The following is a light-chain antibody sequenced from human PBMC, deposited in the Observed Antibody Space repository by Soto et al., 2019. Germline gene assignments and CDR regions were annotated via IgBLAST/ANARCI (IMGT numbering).Light chain of an antibody. V-gene: IGLV1-40*01. J-gene: IGLJ1*01. CDR2: GST. CDR1: SSNIGSTYD. CDR3: QSYDDSLSVHYV. Sequence: QLVLTQPPSVSGAPGQRVTISCTGSSSNIGSTYDVQWYQQLPGTAPKLLIHGSTDRPSGVPDRFSGSKSGTSASLAITGLQADDEADYYCQSYDDSLSVHYVFGTGTKVTVL.